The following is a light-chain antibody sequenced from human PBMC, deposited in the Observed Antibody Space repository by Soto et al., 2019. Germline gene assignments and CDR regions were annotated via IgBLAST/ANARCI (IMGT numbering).Light chain of an antibody. CDR1: SSDVGGYNF. J-gene: IGLJ1*01. V-gene: IGLV2-14*01. Sequence: QSALTQPASVSGSPGQSITISCTGTSSDVGGYNFVSWYQQYPGKAPKVMIYDVSNRPSGISNRFSGSKSGNTASLTISGLQPEDEADYYCSSYTSRTTYVFGTGTKVTVL. CDR3: SSYTSRTTYV. CDR2: DVS.